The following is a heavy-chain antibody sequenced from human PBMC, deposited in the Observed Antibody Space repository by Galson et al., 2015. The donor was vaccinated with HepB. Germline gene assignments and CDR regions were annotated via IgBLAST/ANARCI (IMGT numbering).Heavy chain of an antibody. CDR1: GFIFSDYY. J-gene: IGHJ4*02. V-gene: IGHV3-11*01. CDR3: TVLPEN. D-gene: IGHD6-6*01. CDR2: VSNNGTTA. Sequence: SLRLSCAASGFIFSDYYINWIRQAPGKGLEWVAYVSNNGTTAYYSDSVKGRFTIVRDNAKESLYLEMNSLRVEDTALYYCTVLPENWGQGVLVTVSS.